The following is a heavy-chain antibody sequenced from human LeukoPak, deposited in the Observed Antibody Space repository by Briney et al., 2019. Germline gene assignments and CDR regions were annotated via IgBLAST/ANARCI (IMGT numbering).Heavy chain of an antibody. J-gene: IGHJ4*02. Sequence: GASVKVSCKASGDTFTGYYMHWVRQAPGQGLEWKGWINPNSGGTNYAQKFQGRVTMTRDTSISTAYMELSRLRSDDTAVYYCARALRYFDWFDYWGQGTLVTVCS. V-gene: IGHV1-2*02. D-gene: IGHD3-9*01. CDR1: GDTFTGYY. CDR2: INPNSGGT. CDR3: ARALRYFDWFDY.